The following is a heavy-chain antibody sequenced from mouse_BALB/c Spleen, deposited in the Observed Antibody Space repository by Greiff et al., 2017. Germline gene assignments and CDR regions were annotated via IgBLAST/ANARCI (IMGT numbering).Heavy chain of an antibody. J-gene: IGHJ1*01. Sequence: VKLVESGPGLVAPSQSLSITCTVSGFSLTSYGVHWVRQPPGKRLEWLGVIWAGGSTNYNSALMSRLSISKDNSKSQVFLKMNSLQTDDTAMYYCARGWYFDVWGAGTTVTVSS. CDR2: IWAGGST. CDR1: GFSLTSYG. V-gene: IGHV2-9*02. CDR3: ARGWYFDV.